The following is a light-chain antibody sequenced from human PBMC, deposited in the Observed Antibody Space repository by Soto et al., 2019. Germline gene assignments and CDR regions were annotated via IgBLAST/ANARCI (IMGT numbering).Light chain of an antibody. V-gene: IGKV3-20*01. J-gene: IGKJ4*01. CDR1: QGVGRF. Sequence: EIVLTQSPGTLSLSPGERATLSCRASQGVGRFLAWYQQKPGQAPRLLIYGASGRATGTPDRFSGSGSGTDLTLTISRLEPEDFAVYHCQQHDSSPLTFGGGTKVEIK. CDR3: QQHDSSPLT. CDR2: GAS.